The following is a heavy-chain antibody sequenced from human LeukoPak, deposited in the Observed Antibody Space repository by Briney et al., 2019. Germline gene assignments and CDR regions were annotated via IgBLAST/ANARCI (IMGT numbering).Heavy chain of an antibody. CDR3: ARDAAHDYGDYDFDY. Sequence: GGSLRLSCAASGFTVSSNYMSWVRQAPGKGLEWVSVIYSGGSTYYADSVKGRFTISRDNSKNTLYLQMNSLRAEDTAVYYCARDAAHDYGDYDFDYWGQGTLVTVSS. CDR2: IYSGGST. V-gene: IGHV3-66*02. D-gene: IGHD4-17*01. CDR1: GFTVSSNY. J-gene: IGHJ4*02.